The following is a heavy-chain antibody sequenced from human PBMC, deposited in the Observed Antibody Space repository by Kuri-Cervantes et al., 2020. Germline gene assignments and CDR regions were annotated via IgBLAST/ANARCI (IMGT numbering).Heavy chain of an antibody. D-gene: IGHD5-24*01. CDR2: ISAYNGNT. CDR1: GYTFTSYG. V-gene: IGHV1-18*01. CDR3: ASGGLQKDAFDI. J-gene: IGHJ3*02. Sequence: ASVKVSCKASGYTFTSYGISWVRQAPGQGLEWMGWISAYNGNTNYAQKFQGRVTMTRDTSISTAYMELSSLRSEDTAVYYCASGGLQKDAFDIWGQGTMVTVSS.